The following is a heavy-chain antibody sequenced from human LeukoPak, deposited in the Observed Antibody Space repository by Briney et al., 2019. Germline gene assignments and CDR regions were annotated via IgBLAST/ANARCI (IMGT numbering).Heavy chain of an antibody. CDR3: AREAGGSYFNYFDY. J-gene: IGHJ4*02. Sequence: SVKVSCKASGGTFSSYAISWVRQAPGQGLEWMGGIIPIFGTANYAQKFQGGVTITTDESTSTAYMELSSLRSEDTAVYYCAREAGGSYFNYFDYWGQGTLVTVSS. CDR2: IIPIFGTA. D-gene: IGHD1-26*01. CDR1: GGTFSSYA. V-gene: IGHV1-69*05.